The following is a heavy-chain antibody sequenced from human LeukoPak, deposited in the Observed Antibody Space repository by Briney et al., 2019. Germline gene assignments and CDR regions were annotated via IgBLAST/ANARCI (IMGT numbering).Heavy chain of an antibody. V-gene: IGHV1-8*01. CDR2: MNPNSGDT. CDR3: GRALPRSGWVDY. CDR1: GYTFTNYD. D-gene: IGHD6-19*01. J-gene: IGHJ4*02. Sequence: ASVKVSCKTSGYTFTNYDINWMRQATGQGPERMGWMNPNSGDTEYAQKFQDRVTMTWDTSISAAYLELRSLRSEDTAVYYCGRALPRSGWVDYWGQGSLVTVSS.